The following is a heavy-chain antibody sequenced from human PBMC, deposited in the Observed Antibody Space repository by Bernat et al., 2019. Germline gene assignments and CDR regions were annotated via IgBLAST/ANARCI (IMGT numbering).Heavy chain of an antibody. Sequence: EVQLVESGGGLVQPGGSLRLSCAASGFTVSSNYMSWVRQAPGKGLEWVSVIYSGGSTYYADSVKGRFTISRDNSKNTLYLQMNSLRAEDTAVYYCARGFSGVFHKQQLASPTPSNWFDPWGQGTLVTVSS. CDR2: IYSGGST. J-gene: IGHJ5*02. CDR3: ARGFSGVFHKQQLASPTPSNWFDP. CDR1: GFTVSSNY. V-gene: IGHV3-66*01. D-gene: IGHD6-13*01.